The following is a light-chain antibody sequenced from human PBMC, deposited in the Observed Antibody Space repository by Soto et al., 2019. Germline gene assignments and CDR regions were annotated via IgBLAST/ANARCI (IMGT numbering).Light chain of an antibody. CDR2: GNN. CDR1: SSNIGSET. J-gene: IGLJ1*01. Sequence: QSALTQPPSASGTPGQRVTISCSGSSSNIGSETVNWYQQVPGTAPKLLIYGNNQRPSGVPDRFSGSKSGTSASLATSGLQSEDEADYYCAVWDDSLNGYVFATGTKVTVL. CDR3: AVWDDSLNGYV. V-gene: IGLV1-44*01.